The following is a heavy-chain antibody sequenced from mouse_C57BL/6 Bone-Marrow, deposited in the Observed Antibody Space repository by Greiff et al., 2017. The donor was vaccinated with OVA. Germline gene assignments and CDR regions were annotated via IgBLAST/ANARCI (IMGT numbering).Heavy chain of an antibody. Sequence: EVKLMESGGGLVKPGGSLKLSCAASGFTFSSYTMSWVRQTPEKRLEWVATISGGGGNTYYPDSVKGRFTISRDNAKNTLYLQMSSLRSEDTALYYCARHRYYGSSYCYWYFDVWGTGTTVTVSS. D-gene: IGHD1-1*01. V-gene: IGHV5-9*01. CDR3: ARHRYYGSSYCYWYFDV. CDR2: ISGGGGNT. J-gene: IGHJ1*03. CDR1: GFTFSSYT.